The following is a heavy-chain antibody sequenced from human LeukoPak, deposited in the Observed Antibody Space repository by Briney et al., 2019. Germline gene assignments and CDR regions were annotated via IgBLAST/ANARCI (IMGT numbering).Heavy chain of an antibody. D-gene: IGHD3-3*01. J-gene: IGHJ4*02. Sequence: SETLSLNCTVSGYSISSGYYWGWIRQPPGKGLEWIGSIYHSGSTYYNPSLKSRVTISVDTSKNQFSLKLSSVTAADTAVYYCARVAFWSGYYWGQGTLVTVSS. CDR3: ARVAFWSGYY. V-gene: IGHV4-38-2*02. CDR2: IYHSGST. CDR1: GYSISSGYY.